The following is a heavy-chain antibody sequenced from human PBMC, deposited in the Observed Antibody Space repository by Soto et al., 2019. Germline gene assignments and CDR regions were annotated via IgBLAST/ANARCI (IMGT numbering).Heavy chain of an antibody. CDR2: ISSCGGTT. J-gene: IGHJ4*02. V-gene: IGHV3-23*01. Sequence: GGSLRLSCATSGFNFNNYAMSWVRQAPGERIEWVSFISSCGGTTYYADSVKGLFTISRDNSRSTVILHMNPLGAEDTAIYNSATFMTVAAPGWGGASEYWGQGTRVTVSS. CDR1: GFNFNNYA. D-gene: IGHD2-15*01. CDR3: ATFMTVAAPGWGGASEY.